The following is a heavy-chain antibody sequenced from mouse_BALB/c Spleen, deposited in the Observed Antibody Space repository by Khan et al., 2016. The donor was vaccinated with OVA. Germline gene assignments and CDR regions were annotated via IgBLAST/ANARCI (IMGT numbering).Heavy chain of an antibody. Sequence: VQLQESGPGLVAPSQSLSITCTVSGFSLTDYAVSWIRQPPGKGLEWLGVIWGGGSKYYNSALKSRLSISKDYSKSHVFLKMNSLHTDDTAMYDCDNDPPYYAMDYWGQGTSVTVSS. J-gene: IGHJ4*01. CDR2: IWGGGSK. V-gene: IGHV2-6-5*01. CDR1: GFSLTDYA. CDR3: DNDPPYYAMDY.